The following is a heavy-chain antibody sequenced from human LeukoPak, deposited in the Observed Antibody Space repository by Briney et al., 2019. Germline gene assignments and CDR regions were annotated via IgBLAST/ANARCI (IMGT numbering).Heavy chain of an antibody. V-gene: IGHV3-7*01. CDR2: IKQDGGEK. CDR3: ANRGYDFSH. CDR1: GFTFNLYW. D-gene: IGHD3-3*01. Sequence: GGSLRLSCAASGFTFNLYWMSWVRQAPGKGLEWVANIKQDGGEKYYVDSVKGRFTISRDNAKKSVYLQMNSLRVEDTAVYYCANRGYDFSHWGQGTLVTVSS. J-gene: IGHJ4*02.